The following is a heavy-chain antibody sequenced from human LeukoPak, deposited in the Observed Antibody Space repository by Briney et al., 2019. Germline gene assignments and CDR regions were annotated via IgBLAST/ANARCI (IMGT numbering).Heavy chain of an antibody. CDR2: ISAYNGNT. CDR3: ARGVNGYSSGWYADY. V-gene: IGHV1-18*01. Sequence: ASVKVSCKASGYTFTSYGISWVRQAPGQGLEWMGWISAYNGNTNYAQKLQGRVTMTTDTSTSTAYMELRSLRSDDTAGYYCARGVNGYSSGWYADYWGQGTLVTVSS. D-gene: IGHD6-19*01. J-gene: IGHJ4*02. CDR1: GYTFTSYG.